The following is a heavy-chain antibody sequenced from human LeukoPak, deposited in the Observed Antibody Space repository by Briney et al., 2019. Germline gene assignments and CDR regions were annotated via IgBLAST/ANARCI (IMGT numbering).Heavy chain of an antibody. CDR3: ARGSSWYRDEYYFDY. CDR2: IYSGGST. D-gene: IGHD6-13*01. J-gene: IGHJ4*02. Sequence: GGSLRLSCAASGFTVSSNYMSWVRQAPGKGLEWVSVIYSGGSTYYADSVKGRFTISRDNSKNTLYLQMNSLRAEDTAVYYCARGSSWYRDEYYFDYWGQGTLVTVSS. V-gene: IGHV3-53*01. CDR1: GFTVSSNY.